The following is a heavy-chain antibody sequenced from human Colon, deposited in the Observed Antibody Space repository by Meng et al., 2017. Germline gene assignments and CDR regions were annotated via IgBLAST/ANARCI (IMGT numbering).Heavy chain of an antibody. V-gene: IGHV3-11*01. Sequence: VQLVESGGGLVKPGGSLRLSCAASGFTFSDYFRTWIRQAPGKGLEWVSYITNIDATEYHADSVKGRFTISRDNSKNMVYLQMNSLTVDDTAVYYCVPPPLVSPGWNNWGQGTLVTVSS. CDR3: VPPPLVSPGWNN. CDR1: GFTFSDYF. D-gene: IGHD1-1*01. CDR2: ITNIDATE. J-gene: IGHJ4*02.